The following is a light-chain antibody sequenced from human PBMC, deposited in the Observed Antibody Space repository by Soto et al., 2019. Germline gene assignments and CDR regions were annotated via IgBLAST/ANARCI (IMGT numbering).Light chain of an antibody. V-gene: IGKV4-1*01. J-gene: IGKJ1*01. Sequence: DIVMSQSPDSVTVALGERATINCRYSPSVLYSSNNKNYLAWYQQKSGQPPKLLIYWASTRESGVPDRFSGSGSGTDFTLTISSLQAEDVAVYYCQQYYSAPPTFGQGTKVDIK. CDR2: WAS. CDR3: QQYYSAPPT. CDR1: PSVLYSSNNKNY.